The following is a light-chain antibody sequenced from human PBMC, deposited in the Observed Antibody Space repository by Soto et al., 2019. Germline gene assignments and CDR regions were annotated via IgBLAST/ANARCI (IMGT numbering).Light chain of an antibody. V-gene: IGKV1-39*01. Sequence: EIQMTQSPSSLSASVGDTVTLTCRASQTISNSLHWYQQRPGKAPNLLIYSSSSLQRGAPPRFSGSGSGTEFTLTINSLQPEDFATYYFQQTDSVLITFGHGTRLEIK. CDR1: QTISNS. J-gene: IGKJ5*01. CDR3: QQTDSVLIT. CDR2: SSS.